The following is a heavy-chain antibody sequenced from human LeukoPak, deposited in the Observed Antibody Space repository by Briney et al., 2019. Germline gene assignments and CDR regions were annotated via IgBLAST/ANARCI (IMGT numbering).Heavy chain of an antibody. J-gene: IGHJ4*02. CDR2: IYYSGST. Sequence: PSETPSLTCTVSGGSISSGNYNWGWIRQPPGKGLEWIGSIYYSGSTYYNPSLKSRVTISVDTSKNQFSLKLSSVTAADTAVHYCARQSGSGIDYWGQGTLVTVSS. D-gene: IGHD3-10*01. V-gene: IGHV4-39*01. CDR1: GGSISSGNYN. CDR3: ARQSGSGIDY.